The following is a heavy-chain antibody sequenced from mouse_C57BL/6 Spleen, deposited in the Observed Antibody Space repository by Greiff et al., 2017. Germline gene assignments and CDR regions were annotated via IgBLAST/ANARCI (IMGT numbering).Heavy chain of an antibody. J-gene: IGHJ1*03. V-gene: IGHV1-69*01. CDR3: ARLPGSRSLGYFDV. CDR1: GYTFTSYW. CDR2: IDPSDSYT. D-gene: IGHD1-1*01. Sequence: QVQLQQPGAELVMPGASVKLSCKASGYTFTSYWMHWVKQRPGQGLEWIGEIDPSDSYTNYNQKFKGKSTLTVDKSSSTAYMQLSSLTSGDSAVYYCARLPGSRSLGYFDVWGTGTTVTVSS.